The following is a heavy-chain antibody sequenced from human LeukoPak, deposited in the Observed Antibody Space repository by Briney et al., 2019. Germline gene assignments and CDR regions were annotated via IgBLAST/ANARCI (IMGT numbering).Heavy chain of an antibody. Sequence: SETLSLTCTVSGGSISSYYWSWIRQPAGKGLEWIGRIYTSGSTNYNPSLKSRVTISVDTSKNQFSLKLSSVTAADTAVYYCAREEQWLGAFDIWGQGTMVTVSS. V-gene: IGHV4-4*07. CDR1: GGSISSYY. CDR2: IYTSGST. D-gene: IGHD6-19*01. CDR3: AREEQWLGAFDI. J-gene: IGHJ3*02.